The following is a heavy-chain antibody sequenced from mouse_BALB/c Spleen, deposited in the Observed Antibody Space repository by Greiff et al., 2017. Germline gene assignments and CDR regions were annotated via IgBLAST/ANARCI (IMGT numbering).Heavy chain of an antibody. CDR3: ARDLDGYPYYAMDY. CDR2: ISYDGSN. J-gene: IGHJ4*01. CDR1: GYSITSGYY. V-gene: IGHV3-6*02. Sequence: EVKLVESGPGLVKPSQSLSLTCSVTGYSITSGYYWNWIRQFPGNKLEWMGYISYDGSNNYNPSLKNRISITRDTSKNQFFLKLNSVTTEDTATYYCARDLDGYPYYAMDYWGQGTSVTVSS. D-gene: IGHD2-3*01.